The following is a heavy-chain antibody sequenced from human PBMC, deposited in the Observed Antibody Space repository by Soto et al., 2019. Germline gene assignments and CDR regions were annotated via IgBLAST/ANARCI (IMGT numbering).Heavy chain of an antibody. CDR1: GVFITSYY. D-gene: IGHD2-15*01. V-gene: IGHV4-59*08. Sequence: PSETLSLTCTVSGVFITSYYWSLIRQPPGKGLEWIGYIYYSGSTNYNPSFKSRVTISVDTSKNQFSLKLSSVTAADTAVYYCARQSEVVVAANNHYYYMDIWGKGTTVTVSS. CDR2: IYYSGST. CDR3: ARQSEVVVAANNHYYYMDI. J-gene: IGHJ6*03.